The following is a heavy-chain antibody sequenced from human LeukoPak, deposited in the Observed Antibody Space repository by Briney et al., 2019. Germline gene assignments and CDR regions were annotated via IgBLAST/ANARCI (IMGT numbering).Heavy chain of an antibody. CDR1: GYTFTSYG. D-gene: IGHD6-19*01. CDR2: ISAYNGNT. CDR3: ARAVRGAVAGETDY. V-gene: IGHV1-18*01. J-gene: IGHJ4*02. Sequence: ASVKVSCKASGYTFTSYGISWVRQAPGQGLEWMGCISAYNGNTNYAQKLQGRVTMTTDTSTSTAYMELRSLRSDDTAVYYCARAVRGAVAGETDYWGQGTLVTVSS.